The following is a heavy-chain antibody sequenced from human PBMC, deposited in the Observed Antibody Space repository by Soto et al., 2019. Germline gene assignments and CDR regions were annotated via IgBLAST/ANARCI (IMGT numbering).Heavy chain of an antibody. CDR1: GYTFASNY. CDR3: ARALHYDSTGSYYYFDF. Sequence: GASVEVCCKASGYTFASNYRQWVRQAHGQGLEWMGIINPYGGSTNYAQKFQGRVIMTRDTSTSTVYMELSSPRSEDTAMYYCARALHYDSTGSYYYFDFWGQGTLVTVSS. V-gene: IGHV1-46*01. J-gene: IGHJ4*02. CDR2: INPYGGST. D-gene: IGHD3-22*01.